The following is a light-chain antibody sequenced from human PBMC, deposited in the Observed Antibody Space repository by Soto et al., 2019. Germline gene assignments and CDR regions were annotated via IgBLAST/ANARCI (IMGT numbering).Light chain of an antibody. V-gene: IGKV3-11*01. CDR1: QSVSSY. CDR2: DAS. CDR3: QQRSGWPPLFT. Sequence: EIVLTQSPATLSLSPGERATLSCRASQSVSSYLAWYQQRPGQPPRFLIYDASNRATGIPARFSGSGSGTDFTLTISSLEPEDFAIYYCQQRSGWPPLFTFGPGTKVDI. J-gene: IGKJ3*01.